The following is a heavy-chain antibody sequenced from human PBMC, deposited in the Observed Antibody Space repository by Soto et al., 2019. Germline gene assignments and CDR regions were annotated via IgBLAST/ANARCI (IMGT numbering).Heavy chain of an antibody. CDR2: IYYSGST. CDR1: GGSVSSGSYY. Sequence: SETLSLTCTVSGGSVSSGSYYWSWIRQPPGKGLEWIGYIYYSGSTNYNPSLKSRVTISVDTSKNQFSLKLSSVTAADTAVYYCARGGDSMDYDILTGYYGYYYYGTDVWGQGTTVSASS. J-gene: IGHJ6*02. CDR3: ARGGDSMDYDILTGYYGYYYYGTDV. D-gene: IGHD3-9*01. V-gene: IGHV4-61*01.